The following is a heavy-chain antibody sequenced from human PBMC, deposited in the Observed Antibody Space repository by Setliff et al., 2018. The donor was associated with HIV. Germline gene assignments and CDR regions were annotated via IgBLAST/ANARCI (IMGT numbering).Heavy chain of an antibody. Sequence: PSETLSLTCTVSGDSISSDNYYWSWIRQPAGKGLEWIGRIYTSGSTNYTPSLKSRVTISIDKSKNQFSLKLSSVTAADTAVYYCARGLPFPFRGEIPGSGFDPWGQGTLVTVSS. CDR2: IYTSGST. CDR1: GDSISSDNYY. V-gene: IGHV4-61*02. CDR3: ARGLPFPFRGEIPGSGFDP. J-gene: IGHJ5*02. D-gene: IGHD3-10*01.